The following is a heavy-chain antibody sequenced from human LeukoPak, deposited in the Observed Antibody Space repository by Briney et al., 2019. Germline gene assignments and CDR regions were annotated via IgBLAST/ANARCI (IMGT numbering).Heavy chain of an antibody. CDR1: GFTFSSYE. CDR2: ISSSGSSI. CDR3: ARDLGGYSYGSHFDY. Sequence: GGSLRLSCTASGFTFSSYEMNWVRQAPGKGLEWVSYISSSGSSIYYADSVKGRFTISRDNAKNSLYLQMNSLRAGDTAVYYCARDLGGYSYGSHFDYWGQGTLVTVSS. J-gene: IGHJ4*02. V-gene: IGHV3-48*03. D-gene: IGHD5-18*01.